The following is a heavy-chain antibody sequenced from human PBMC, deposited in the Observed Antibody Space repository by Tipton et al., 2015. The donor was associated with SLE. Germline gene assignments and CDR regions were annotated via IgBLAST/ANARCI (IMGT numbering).Heavy chain of an antibody. J-gene: IGHJ4*02. D-gene: IGHD6-13*01. CDR1: GGSISSSSYY. Sequence: TLSLTCTVSGGSISSSSYYWGWIRQPPGKGLEWIGSIYHSGNTFYNPSLRGRVTVSVDTSKNQFSLKLSSVTAADTAVYYCARHFRQQLVRGGYFDYWGQGTLVTVSS. CDR3: ARHFRQQLVRGGYFDY. CDR2: IYHSGNT. V-gene: IGHV4-39*01.